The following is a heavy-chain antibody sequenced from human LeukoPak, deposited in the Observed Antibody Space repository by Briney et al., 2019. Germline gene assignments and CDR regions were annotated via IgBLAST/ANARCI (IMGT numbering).Heavy chain of an antibody. J-gene: IGHJ6*02. CDR2: IIPIFGTA. D-gene: IGHD4-17*01. V-gene: IGHV1-69*01. Sequence: SVKVSCKASGGTFSSYAISWVRQAPGQGLEWMGGIIPIFGTANYAQKFQGRVTITADESTSTAYMELSSLRSEDTAVYYCARSVPYGDYVWAGYYYGMDVWGQGTTVTVSS. CDR3: ARSVPYGDYVWAGYYYGMDV. CDR1: GGTFSSYA.